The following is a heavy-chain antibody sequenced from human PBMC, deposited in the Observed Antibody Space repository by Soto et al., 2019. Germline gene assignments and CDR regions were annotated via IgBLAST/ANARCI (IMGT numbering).Heavy chain of an antibody. V-gene: IGHV3-21*01. Sequence: GGSLRLSCAASGFTFSSYSMNWVRQAPGKGLEWVSSISSSSSYTYYADSVKGRFTISRDNAKNSLYLQMNSLRAEDTAVYYCARSMDIVVVPAATDYCSGGSCYPDYWGQGTLVTVSS. CDR1: GFTFSSYS. J-gene: IGHJ4*02. D-gene: IGHD2-2*03. CDR2: ISSSSSYT. CDR3: ARSMDIVVVPAATDYCSGGSCYPDY.